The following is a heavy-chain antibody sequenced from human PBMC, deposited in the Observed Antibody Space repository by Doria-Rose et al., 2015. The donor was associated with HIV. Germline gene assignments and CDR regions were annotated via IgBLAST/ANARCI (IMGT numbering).Heavy chain of an antibody. CDR1: GVSLSSPGMG. J-gene: IGHJ4*02. CDR2: IFSDDGR. CDR3: ARIKSSRWYHKYYFDF. V-gene: IGHV2-26*01. D-gene: IGHD6-13*01. Sequence: QESGPVLVKPTETLTLTCTVSGVSLSSPGMGVSWIRQPPGKALEWLANIFSDDGRSYKTSLKSRLTISRGTSKSQVVLTMTDMDLVDTATYYCARIKSSRWYHKYYFDFWGQGTLVIVSA.